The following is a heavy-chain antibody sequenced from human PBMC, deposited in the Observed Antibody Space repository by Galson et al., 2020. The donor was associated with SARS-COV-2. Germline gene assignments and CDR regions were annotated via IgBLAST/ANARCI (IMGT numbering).Heavy chain of an antibody. D-gene: IGHD3-3*01. V-gene: IGHV5-10-1*01. Sequence: HGESLKISCKGSGYSFTSYWISWVRQMPGKGLEWMGRIDPSDSYTNYSPSFQGHVTISADKSISTAYLQWSSLKASDTAMYYCARHPLPHNYDFWSWLYYFDYWGQGTLVTVSS. CDR3: ARHPLPHNYDFWSWLYYFDY. J-gene: IGHJ4*02. CDR1: GYSFTSYW. CDR2: IDPSDSYT.